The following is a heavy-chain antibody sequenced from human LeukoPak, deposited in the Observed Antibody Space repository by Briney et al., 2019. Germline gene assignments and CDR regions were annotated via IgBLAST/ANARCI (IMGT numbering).Heavy chain of an antibody. CDR2: IYYSGGT. Sequence: PSETLSLTCTVSGGSISGHYWSWIRQPPGKGLEWIGYIYYSGGTNYSPSLKSRVTISLDTSKNQFSLKLSSVTAADTAVYYCAREADYYDSSGYYSGLGWFDPWGQGTLVTVSS. D-gene: IGHD3-22*01. CDR1: GGSISGHY. V-gene: IGHV4-59*11. J-gene: IGHJ5*02. CDR3: AREADYYDSSGYYSGLGWFDP.